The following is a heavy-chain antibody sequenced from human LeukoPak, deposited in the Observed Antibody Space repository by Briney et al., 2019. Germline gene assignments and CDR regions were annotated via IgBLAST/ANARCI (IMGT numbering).Heavy chain of an antibody. Sequence: ASVKVSRTASGYTFTGYSMHGVRQAPGQGLEWMGWINPNSGGTNYAQKFQGRVTMTRDTSISTAYMELSRLRSDDTAVYYCARVGSGYYYYYYGMDVWGQGTTVTVSS. J-gene: IGHJ6*02. CDR3: ARVGSGYYYYYYGMDV. D-gene: IGHD3-22*01. V-gene: IGHV1-2*02. CDR1: GYTFTGYS. CDR2: INPNSGGT.